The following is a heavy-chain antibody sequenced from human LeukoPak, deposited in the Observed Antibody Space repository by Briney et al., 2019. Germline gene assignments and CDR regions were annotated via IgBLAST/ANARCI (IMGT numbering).Heavy chain of an antibody. V-gene: IGHV4-30-4*01. CDR1: GGSISSGDYY. CDR2: IYYSGST. D-gene: IGHD6-6*01. J-gene: IGHJ4*02. Sequence: SETLSLTCTVSGGSISSGDYYWSRIRQPPGKGLEWIGYIYYSGSTYYNPSLKSRVTISVDTSKNQFSLKLSSVTAADTAVYYCARGEVSHPFFDYWGQGTLVTVSS. CDR3: ARGEVSHPFFDY.